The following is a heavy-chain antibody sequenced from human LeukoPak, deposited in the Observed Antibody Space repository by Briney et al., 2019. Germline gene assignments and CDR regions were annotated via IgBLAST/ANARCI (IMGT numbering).Heavy chain of an antibody. CDR1: GFTYSSHS. D-gene: IGHD6-19*01. CDR2: ISSSSSYT. V-gene: IGHV3-21*01. Sequence: GGSLRLSCAASGFTYSSHSMNWVRQAPGKGLEGVSSISSSSSYTYYADSVKGRFTISRDNAKNALYLQMNSLRAEDTAVYYCARGDSSGWYGDGDYWGQGTLVTVSS. J-gene: IGHJ4*02. CDR3: ARGDSSGWYGDGDY.